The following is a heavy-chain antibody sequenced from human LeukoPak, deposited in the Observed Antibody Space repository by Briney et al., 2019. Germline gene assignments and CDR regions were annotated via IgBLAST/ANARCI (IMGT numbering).Heavy chain of an antibody. J-gene: IGHJ5*02. D-gene: IGHD2-21*02. CDR1: GFTFSNYA. CDR3: AREVVVTAIPDWFDP. CDR2: INHSGST. V-gene: IGHV4-34*01. Sequence: SCAASGFTFSNYAMSWIRQPPGKGLEWIGEINHSGSTNYNPSLKSRVTISVDTSKNQFSLKLSSVTAADTAVYYCAREVVVTAIPDWFDPWGQGTLVTVSS.